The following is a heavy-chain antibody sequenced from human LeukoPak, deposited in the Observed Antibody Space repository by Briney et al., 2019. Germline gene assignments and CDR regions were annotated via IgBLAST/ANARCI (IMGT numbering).Heavy chain of an antibody. V-gene: IGHV3-23*01. D-gene: IGHD3-22*01. CDR3: AKTSPSYDSSGYFHLSIDY. J-gene: IGHJ4*02. CDR2: ISGSGSST. CDR1: GFTFTNCA. Sequence: PGGSLRLSCAASGFTFTNCAMTWVRQAPGKGLEWVSSISGSGSSTYYADSAKGRFTISRDNSKNTLYLQMNSLRAEDTAVYYCAKTSPSYDSSGYFHLSIDYWGQGTLVTVST.